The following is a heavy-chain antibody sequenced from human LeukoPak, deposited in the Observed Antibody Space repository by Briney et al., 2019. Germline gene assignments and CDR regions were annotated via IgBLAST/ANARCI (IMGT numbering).Heavy chain of an antibody. CDR2: ISSNGGST. V-gene: IGHV3-64D*09. D-gene: IGHD4-17*01. CDR1: GFTFSRNA. Sequence: PGGSLRLSCSASGFTFSRNAMHWVRQAPGKGLEYVSGISSNGGSTYYAGSVKGRFTISRDNSKNTLYLQMSSLRPEDTAVFYCVKDMGNDYGDFDAFDIWGQGTMDTVSS. CDR3: VKDMGNDYGDFDAFDI. J-gene: IGHJ3*02.